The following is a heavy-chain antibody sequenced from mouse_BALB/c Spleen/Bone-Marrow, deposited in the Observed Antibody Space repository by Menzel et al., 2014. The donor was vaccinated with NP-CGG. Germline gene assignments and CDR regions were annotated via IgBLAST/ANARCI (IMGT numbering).Heavy chain of an antibody. V-gene: IGHV1-54*01. D-gene: IGHD1-1*01. CDR1: GYAFTNYL. CDR3: ARGITTGYFDY. Sequence: QVQLKESGAELVRPGTSVKVSCKASGYAFTNYLIEWVKQRPGQGLEWIGVINPGSGGTNYNEKFKDKATLTADKSSSTAYMQLSSLTSDDSAVYFCARGITTGYFDYWGQGTTLTVSS. J-gene: IGHJ2*01. CDR2: INPGSGGT.